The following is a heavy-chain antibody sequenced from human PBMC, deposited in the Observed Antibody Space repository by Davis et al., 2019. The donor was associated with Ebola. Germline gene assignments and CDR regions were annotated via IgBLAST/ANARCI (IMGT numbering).Heavy chain of an antibody. D-gene: IGHD2-2*01. CDR3: TTPPAARGNYYYYGMDV. Sequence: ASVKVSCKASGYTFTSYGISWVRQAPGQGLEWMGWISAYNGNTNYAQKLQGRVTMTTDTSTSTAYMELRSLRSDDTAAYYCTTPPAARGNYYYYGMDVWGQGTTVTVSS. CDR1: GYTFTSYG. V-gene: IGHV1-18*01. J-gene: IGHJ6*02. CDR2: ISAYNGNT.